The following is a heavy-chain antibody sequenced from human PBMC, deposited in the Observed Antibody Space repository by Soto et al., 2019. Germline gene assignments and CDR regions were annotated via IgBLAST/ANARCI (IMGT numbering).Heavy chain of an antibody. V-gene: IGHV1-69*06. J-gene: IGHJ4*02. CDR1: GGTFSSYA. CDR2: IIPIFGTA. CDR3: ARAQLGRFLEWLFGFDY. D-gene: IGHD3-3*01. Sequence: SVKVSCKASGGTFSSYAISWVRQAPGQGLEWMGGIIPIFGTANYAQKFQGRVTITADKSTSTAYMELSSLRSEDTAVYYCARAQLGRFLEWLFGFDYRGQGTLVTVSS.